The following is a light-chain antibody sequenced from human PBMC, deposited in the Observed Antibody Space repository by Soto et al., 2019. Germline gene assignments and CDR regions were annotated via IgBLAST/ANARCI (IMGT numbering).Light chain of an antibody. V-gene: IGLV1-40*01. CDR1: SSNIGAGYD. CDR3: QSYDSSLSGDVV. Sequence: QSVLTQPPSVSGAPGQRVTISCTGSSSNIGAGYDVHWYQQLPGTAPKLLIYGNSNRPSGVPDRFSGCKSGTSASLAITGLQAEDEADYYCQSYDSSLSGDVVFGGGTQLTVL. J-gene: IGLJ2*01. CDR2: GNS.